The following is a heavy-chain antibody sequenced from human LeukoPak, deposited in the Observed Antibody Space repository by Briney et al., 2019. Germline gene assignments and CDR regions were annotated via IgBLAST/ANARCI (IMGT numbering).Heavy chain of an antibody. D-gene: IGHD3-22*01. CDR2: ITSRDGTT. Sequence: GGSLRLSCAASGFTFSIYAMSRVRQTPGKGLEWVSSITSRDGTTYYADSVKGRFTISRDNSENTLYLQMNSLRAEDSALYYCARDRPNYYGSDGHYYRRDGDYWGQGTLVTVSS. CDR1: GFTFSIYA. J-gene: IGHJ4*02. V-gene: IGHV3-23*01. CDR3: ARDRPNYYGSDGHYYRRDGDY.